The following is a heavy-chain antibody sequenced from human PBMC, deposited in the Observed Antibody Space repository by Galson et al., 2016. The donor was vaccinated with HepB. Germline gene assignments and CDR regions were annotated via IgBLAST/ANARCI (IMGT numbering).Heavy chain of an antibody. CDR1: GFNFGGHG. Sequence: SLRLSCAASGFNFGGHGMHWVRQAPGRGLEWVAVISSDERDKQYGDSVKGRFTVSRDNSRNTLFLQLNSLRVEDTAIYSCSKLDCGRDCATDYWGQGTLVTVSS. J-gene: IGHJ4*02. CDR2: ISSDERDK. CDR3: SKLDCGRDCATDY. D-gene: IGHD2-21*02. V-gene: IGHV3-30*18.